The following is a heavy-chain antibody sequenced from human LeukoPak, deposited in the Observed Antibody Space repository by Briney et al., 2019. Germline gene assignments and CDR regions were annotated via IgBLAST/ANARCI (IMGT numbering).Heavy chain of an antibody. Sequence: SETLSLTCTVSGGSISSSSYYWSWIRQPAGKGLEWIGRIYTSGSTNYNPSLKSRVTMSVDTSKNQFSLKLSSVTAADTAVYYCARVIPYGAAAAKSHWFDPWGQGTLVTVSS. J-gene: IGHJ5*02. CDR2: IYTSGST. CDR3: ARVIPYGAAAAKSHWFDP. D-gene: IGHD6-13*01. CDR1: GGSISSSSYY. V-gene: IGHV4-61*02.